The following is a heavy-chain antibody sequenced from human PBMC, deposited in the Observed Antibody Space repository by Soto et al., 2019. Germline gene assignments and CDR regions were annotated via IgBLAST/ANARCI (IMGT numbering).Heavy chain of an antibody. V-gene: IGHV1-18*01. D-gene: IGHD2-15*01. Sequence: ASVKVSCKASGYTFTSYGISWVRQAPGQGLEWMGWISACNGNTNYAQKLQGRVTMTTDTSTSTAYMELRSLRSDDTAVYYCARDIVVVVAATTGDAFDIWGQGTMVTV. CDR3: ARDIVVVVAATTGDAFDI. J-gene: IGHJ3*02. CDR2: ISACNGNT. CDR1: GYTFTSYG.